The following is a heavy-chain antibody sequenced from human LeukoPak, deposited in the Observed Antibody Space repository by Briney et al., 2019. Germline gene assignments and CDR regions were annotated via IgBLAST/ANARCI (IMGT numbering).Heavy chain of an antibody. CDR2: INHSGST. V-gene: IGHV4-34*01. J-gene: IGHJ4*02. CDR1: GGSFSGYY. D-gene: IGHD3-10*01. Sequence: SSETLSLTCAVYGGSFSGYYWSWIRQPPGKGLEWIGEINHSGSTNYNPSLKSRVTISVDTSKNQFSLKLSSVTAADTAVYYCASLIWDYWGQGTLVTVSS. CDR3: ASLIWDY.